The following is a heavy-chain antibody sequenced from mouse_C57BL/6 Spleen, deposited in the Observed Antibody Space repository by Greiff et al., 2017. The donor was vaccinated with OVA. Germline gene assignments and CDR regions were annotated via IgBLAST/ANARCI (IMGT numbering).Heavy chain of an antibody. V-gene: IGHV2-3*01. D-gene: IGHD4-1*01. CDR3: AFNWDVDWYFEV. Sequence: VQVVESGPGLVAPSQSLSITCTVSGFSLTSYGVSWVRQPPGKGLEWLGVIWGDGSTNYHSALISRLSISKDNSKSQVFLKLNSLQTDDTAKYDCAFNWDVDWYFEVWGTGTTVTVSS. J-gene: IGHJ1*03. CDR1: GFSLTSYG. CDR2: IWGDGST.